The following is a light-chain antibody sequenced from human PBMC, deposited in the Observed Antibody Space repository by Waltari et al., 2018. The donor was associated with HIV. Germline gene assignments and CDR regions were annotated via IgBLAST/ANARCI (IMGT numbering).Light chain of an antibody. CDR1: SGHSSYA. V-gene: IGLV4-69*01. CDR3: QTWGTGIPV. Sequence: QLVLTQSPSASASLGASVKLTCTLSSGHSSYAIAWHQQQPEKGPRYLMKLNSDGSHSKGDGIPDRFSGSSSGAERYLTISSLQSEDEADYYCQTWGTGIPVFGGGTKLTVL. CDR2: LNSDGSH. J-gene: IGLJ2*01.